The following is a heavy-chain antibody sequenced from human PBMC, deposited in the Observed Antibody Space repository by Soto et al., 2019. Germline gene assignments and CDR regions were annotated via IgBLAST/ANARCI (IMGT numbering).Heavy chain of an antibody. Sequence: EVQLVESGGGLFPPGGSLRLSCAASGFSFSSYWMHWVRQAPGKVLVWVSRIKSDGSSTDYADSVKGRLTISRDNAKKTLYLHMNSLIAEVTAVYFCAKVEGNTYGLFHSGHGKQVIVSS. V-gene: IGHV3-74*01. CDR2: IKSDGSST. D-gene: IGHD5-18*01. CDR3: AKVEGNTYGLFH. CDR1: GFSFSSYW. J-gene: IGHJ4*01.